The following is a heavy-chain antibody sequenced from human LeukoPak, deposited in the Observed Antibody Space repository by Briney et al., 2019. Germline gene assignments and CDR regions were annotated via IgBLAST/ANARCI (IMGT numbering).Heavy chain of an antibody. D-gene: IGHD3-10*01. CDR1: GFTFSSYS. CDR3: AKHYGSALRYFDY. V-gene: IGHV3-21*04. J-gene: IGHJ4*02. Sequence: PGGSLRLSCAASGFTFSSYSMNWVRQAPGKGLEWVSSISSSSSYIYYADSVKGRFTISRDNSKNTLYLQMNSLRAEDTAVYYCAKHYGSALRYFDYWGQGTLVTVSS. CDR2: ISSSSSYI.